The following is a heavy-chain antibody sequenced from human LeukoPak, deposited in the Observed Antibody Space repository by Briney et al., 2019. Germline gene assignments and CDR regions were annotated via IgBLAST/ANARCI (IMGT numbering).Heavy chain of an antibody. CDR2: IYYSGST. CDR3: AGYSSGWYLQSYYYYGMDV. V-gene: IGHV4-59*01. Sequence: SETLSLTCTVSGGSISSYYWSWIRQPPGKGLEWIGYIYYSGSTNYNPSLKSRVTISVDTSKNQFSLKLSSVTAADTAVYYCAGYSSGWYLQSYYYYGMDVWGQGTTVTVSS. D-gene: IGHD6-19*01. CDR1: GGSISSYY. J-gene: IGHJ6*02.